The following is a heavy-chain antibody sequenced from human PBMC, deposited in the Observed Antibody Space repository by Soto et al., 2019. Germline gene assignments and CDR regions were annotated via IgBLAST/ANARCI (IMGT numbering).Heavy chain of an antibody. V-gene: IGHV4-59*08. CDR2: IYYAGST. CDR3: ARRIVATETFDY. CDR1: GGSMSSFY. J-gene: IGHJ4*02. Sequence: QVQLQESGPGLVKPSETLSLTCTVSGGSMSSFYWSWIRQPPGKGLEWIGFIYYAGSTKYNPSLKSRVSISVDPSTNQFSLKLSSVTAAGPAVYYCARRIVATETFDYWGEGTLVTVSS. D-gene: IGHD5-12*01.